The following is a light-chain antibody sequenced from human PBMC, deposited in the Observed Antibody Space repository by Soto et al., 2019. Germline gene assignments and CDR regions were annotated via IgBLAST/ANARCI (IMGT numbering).Light chain of an antibody. CDR2: DAS. CDR1: QSITIW. Sequence: DIQMTQSPSTLSASVGDSVTITCRASQSITIWLAWYQQKPGKAPKLLIYDASSLEGGVPSRFSGSGSGTDFTLTISSLQPEDFAAYFCQQSYNTPLTFGGGTKVDIK. J-gene: IGKJ4*01. CDR3: QQSYNTPLT. V-gene: IGKV1-5*01.